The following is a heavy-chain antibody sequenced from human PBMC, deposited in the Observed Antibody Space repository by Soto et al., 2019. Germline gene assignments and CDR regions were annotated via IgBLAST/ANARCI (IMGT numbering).Heavy chain of an antibody. CDR3: ARGYRQSGYSSSWVFDY. CDR1: GGSINSGGYY. CDR2: MYYSGST. Sequence: QVQLRESGPGLVKPSQTLSLTCTVSGGSINSGGYYWNWIRQHPGKGLEWIGYMYYSGSTYYYPFLRSRVIISADTSKNHFSLKLRSVTAADTAVYFCARGYRQSGYSSSWVFDYWGQGTLVNVYS. V-gene: IGHV4-31*03. J-gene: IGHJ4*02. D-gene: IGHD6-13*01.